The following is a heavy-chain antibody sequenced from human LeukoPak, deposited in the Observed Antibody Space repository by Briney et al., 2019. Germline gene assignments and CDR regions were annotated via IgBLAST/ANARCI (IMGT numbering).Heavy chain of an antibody. V-gene: IGHV3-21*01. D-gene: IGHD6-13*01. Sequence: PGGSLRLSCAASGFTFSSYSFNWVRQAPGKGLEWVSSISSSRNDIYYADSVKGRFTISRDNVKSSLYLQMNSLRAEDTAVYYCARDRESSSWPAFFDYWGQGTLVTVSS. J-gene: IGHJ4*02. CDR1: GFTFSSYS. CDR3: ARDRESSSWPAFFDY. CDR2: ISSSRNDI.